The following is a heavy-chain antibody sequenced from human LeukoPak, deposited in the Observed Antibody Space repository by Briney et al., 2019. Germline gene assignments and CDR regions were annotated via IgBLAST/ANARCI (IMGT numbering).Heavy chain of an antibody. CDR1: GITFSSYW. J-gene: IGHJ4*02. CDR2: IKQDGGEK. Sequence: GGSLRLSCADSGITFSSYWMSWVRQAPGKGLEWVANIKQDGGEKYYVDSVKGRLTISRDNAKNSLYLQMNNLRVEDTAVYYCARDGRPLDYWGQGTLVTVSS. CDR3: ARDGRPLDY. V-gene: IGHV3-7*03.